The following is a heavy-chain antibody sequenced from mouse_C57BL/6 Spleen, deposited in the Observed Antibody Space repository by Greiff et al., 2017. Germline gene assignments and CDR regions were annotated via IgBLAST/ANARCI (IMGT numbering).Heavy chain of an antibody. Sequence: QVQLQQSGAELVKPGASVKLSCKASGYTFTEYTIHWVKQRSGQGLERIGWFYPGSGSIKYNEKFKDKATLTADKSSSTVYMELSRLTSEDSAVXFCARRAHKFSTTVVADYFDYWGKGTTLTVSA. D-gene: IGHD1-1*01. V-gene: IGHV1-62-2*01. CDR2: FYPGSGSI. J-gene: IGHJ2*01. CDR1: GYTFTEYT. CDR3: ARRAHKFSTTVVADYFDY.